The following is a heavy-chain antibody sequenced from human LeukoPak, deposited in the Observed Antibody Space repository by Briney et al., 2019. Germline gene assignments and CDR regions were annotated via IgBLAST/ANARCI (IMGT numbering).Heavy chain of an antibody. CDR3: ARGDYYDSSGYYPISDY. D-gene: IGHD3-22*01. V-gene: IGHV3-7*03. CDR1: GFTFSGFS. CDR2: IKQDGSER. J-gene: IGHJ4*02. Sequence: GGSLRLSCAASGFTFSGFSMSWVRQSPTKGLEWVANIKQDGSERYYVDSVKGRFTISRDNAKNSLSLQMNNLRVEDTAVYYCARGDYYDSSGYYPISDYWGQGTLVTVSS.